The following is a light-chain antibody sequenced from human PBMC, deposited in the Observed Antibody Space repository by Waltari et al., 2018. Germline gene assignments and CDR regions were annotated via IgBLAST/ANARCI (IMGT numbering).Light chain of an antibody. J-gene: IGKJ2*01. CDR1: QSVDNY. Sequence: DIQMTQSPSSLAASVVDRVTITCRASQSVDNYLNWYQQKPGKAPKVLIFAASNLQSVVPSRFSGSGSGTDFTLTITSLQPEDFATYYCQQSHSIRRPFGQGPRQEI. CDR3: QQSHSIRRP. V-gene: IGKV1-39*01. CDR2: AAS.